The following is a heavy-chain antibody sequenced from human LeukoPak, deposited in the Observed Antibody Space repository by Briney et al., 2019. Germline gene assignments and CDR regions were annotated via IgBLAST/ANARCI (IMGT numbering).Heavy chain of an antibody. Sequence: GGSLRLSCITSGFTFGDYGLSWVRQAPGKGLEWVSSISSSSSYIYYADSVKGRFTISRDNAKNSLYLQMNSLRAEDTAVYYCARGYSSSAIDYWGQGTLVTVSS. D-gene: IGHD6-13*01. J-gene: IGHJ4*02. CDR1: GFTFGDYG. CDR2: ISSSSSYI. CDR3: ARGYSSSAIDY. V-gene: IGHV3-21*01.